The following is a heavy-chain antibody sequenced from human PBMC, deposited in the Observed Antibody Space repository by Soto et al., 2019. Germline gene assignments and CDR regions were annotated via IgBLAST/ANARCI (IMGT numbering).Heavy chain of an antibody. V-gene: IGHV4-39*01. J-gene: IGHJ4*02. D-gene: IGHD5-12*01. CDR2: ISSSGNA. Sequence: SETLPLTCTVSGDSTSTSIYFWGCLRQPPGKRLEWIGSISSSGNAFYNPSLKSRVSISVDTSKNQFSLKLSSVTAADTAVYYGARRHNIGVDYWGQGALVTVSS. CDR1: GDSTSTSIYF. CDR3: ARRHNIGVDY.